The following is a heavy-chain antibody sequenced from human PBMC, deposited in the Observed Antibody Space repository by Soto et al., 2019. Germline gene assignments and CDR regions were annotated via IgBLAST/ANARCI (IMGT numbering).Heavy chain of an antibody. D-gene: IGHD2-2*01. J-gene: IGHJ4*02. Sequence: ASVKVSCKASGYTFTSYYMHWVRQAPGQGLEWMGIINPSGGSTSYAQKFQGRVTMTRDTSKNQFSLKLSSVTAADTAVYYCARGEERVAMPSGYWGQGTLVTVSS. CDR3: ARGEERVAMPSGY. CDR1: GYTFTSYY. V-gene: IGHV1-46*01. CDR2: INPSGGST.